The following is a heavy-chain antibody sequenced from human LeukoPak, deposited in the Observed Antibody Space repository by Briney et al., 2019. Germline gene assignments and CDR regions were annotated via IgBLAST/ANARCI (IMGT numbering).Heavy chain of an antibody. CDR2: IYYSGST. CDR3: ARSGYNYYYYYMDV. Sequence: PSQTLSLTCTVSGGSISSGDYYWSWIRQPPGKGLEWIGYIYYSGSTYYNPSLKSRVTVSVDTSKNQFSLKLSSVTAADTAVYYCARSGYNYYYYYMDVWGKGTTVTVSS. CDR1: GGSISSGDYY. D-gene: IGHD6-13*01. J-gene: IGHJ6*03. V-gene: IGHV4-30-4*01.